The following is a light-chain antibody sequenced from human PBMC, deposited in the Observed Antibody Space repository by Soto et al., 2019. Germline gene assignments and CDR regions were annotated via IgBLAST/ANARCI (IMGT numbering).Light chain of an antibody. J-gene: IGLJ1*01. CDR3: AAWDDRLDVHV. CDR2: STS. Sequence: QSALTQPHSASGTPGQIVAISCSGSSSNIGSNTVTWYQQLPGTAPKLLIYSTSQRSSGVPGRFSGSKSGASASLSISGLQSEDEADYYCAAWDDRLDVHVFGTGTKVTVL. CDR1: SSNIGSNT. V-gene: IGLV1-44*01.